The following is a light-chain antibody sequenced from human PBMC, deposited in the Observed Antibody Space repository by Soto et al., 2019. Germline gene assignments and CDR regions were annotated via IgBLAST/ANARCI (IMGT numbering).Light chain of an antibody. Sequence: DIRMTQSPSTLSASVGDRVTITCRASQSISSWLAWYQQKPGKAPKLLIYDASSLESGVPSRFSGSGSGTEFTLTISSLQPDDFATYYCQQYNSYLTTFGQGTKVDIK. CDR1: QSISSW. CDR3: QQYNSYLTT. CDR2: DAS. J-gene: IGKJ1*01. V-gene: IGKV1-5*01.